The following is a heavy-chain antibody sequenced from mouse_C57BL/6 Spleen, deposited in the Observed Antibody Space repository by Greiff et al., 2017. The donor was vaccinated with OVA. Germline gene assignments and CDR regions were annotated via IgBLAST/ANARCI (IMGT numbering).Heavy chain of an antibody. D-gene: IGHD1-1*01. J-gene: IGHJ1*03. CDR3: ARTTVVANWDFEV. CDR1: GFNIKDYY. V-gene: IGHV14-2*01. Sequence: EVQLQESGAELVKPGASVKLSCTASGFNIKDYYMHWVKQRTEQGLEWIGRLDPEDGETKYAPKFQGQATITADTSSNTAYLQLSSLTSEDTAVYYCARTTVVANWDFEVWGTGTTVTVSS. CDR2: LDPEDGET.